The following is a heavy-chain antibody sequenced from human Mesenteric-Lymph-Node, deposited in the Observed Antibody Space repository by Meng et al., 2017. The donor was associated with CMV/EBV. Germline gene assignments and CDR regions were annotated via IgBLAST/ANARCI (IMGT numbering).Heavy chain of an antibody. CDR3: FRAFEY. CDR1: GFTFSNAW. Sequence: LRRSCAASGFTFSNAWMSWVRQAPGKGLEWVGRIKSKSDGGTTDYAAPVKGRFTISRDDSKNTLYLEMNSLKTEDTAVYYCFRAFEYWGQGTLVTVSS. J-gene: IGHJ4*02. CDR2: IKSKSDGGTT. V-gene: IGHV3-15*01.